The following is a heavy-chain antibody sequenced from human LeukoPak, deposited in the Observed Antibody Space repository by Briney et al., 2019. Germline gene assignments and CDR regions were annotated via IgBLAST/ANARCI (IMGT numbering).Heavy chain of an antibody. D-gene: IGHD1-14*01. CDR1: GGSFSGYY. V-gene: IGHV4-34*01. J-gene: IGHJ4*02. CDR3: ARKPFYFDY. CDR2: INHSGST. Sequence: SGTLSLTCAVYGGSFSGYYWSWIRQPPGKGLEWIGEINHSGSTNYNPSLKSRVTISVDTSKNQFSLKLSSVTAADTAVYYCARKPFYFDYWGQGTLVTVSS.